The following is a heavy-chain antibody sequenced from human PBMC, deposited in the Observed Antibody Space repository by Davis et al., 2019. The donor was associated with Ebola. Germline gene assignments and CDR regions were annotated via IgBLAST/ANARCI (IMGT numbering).Heavy chain of an antibody. D-gene: IGHD5/OR15-5a*01. CDR1: GYTFTGYY. J-gene: IGHJ6*03. CDR3: ARAVSPTSDYYMDV. CDR2: INPNSGGT. Sequence: AASVKVSCKASGYTFTGYYMHWVRQAPGQGLEWMGWINPNSGGTNYAQKFQGRVTMTRDTPISTAYVELSGLTSDDTALYSCARAVSPTSDYYMDVWGKGTAVTVSS. V-gene: IGHV1-2*02.